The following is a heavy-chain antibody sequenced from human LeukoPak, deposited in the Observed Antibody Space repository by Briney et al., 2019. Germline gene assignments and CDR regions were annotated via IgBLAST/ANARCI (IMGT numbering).Heavy chain of an antibody. Sequence: GGSLRLSCAASGFTFSSDSMNWVRQAPGKGLEWGSFISGSSSDIYDADSVKGRFTISRDNAKNSLYLQMNSLRAEDTAVYYCARGEYGSGSYHIDYWGQGTLVTVSS. CDR3: ARGEYGSGSYHIDY. V-gene: IGHV3-21*01. J-gene: IGHJ4*02. D-gene: IGHD3-10*01. CDR1: GFTFSSDS. CDR2: ISGSSSDI.